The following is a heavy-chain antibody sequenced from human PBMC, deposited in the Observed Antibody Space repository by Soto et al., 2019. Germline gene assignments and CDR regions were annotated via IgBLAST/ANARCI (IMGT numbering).Heavy chain of an antibody. V-gene: IGHV3-11*01. D-gene: IGHD6-6*01. CDR1: GFTFSDYY. Sequence: PGGSLRLSCAASGFTFSDYYMSWIRQAPGKGLEWLAFIDSRGRTLSYADSVRGRFTISRDNAENSVYLQMDSLRADDTAVYYCARQAARNYIDSWGQGNSVTVSS. J-gene: IGHJ4*02. CDR2: IDSRGRTL. CDR3: ARQAARNYIDS.